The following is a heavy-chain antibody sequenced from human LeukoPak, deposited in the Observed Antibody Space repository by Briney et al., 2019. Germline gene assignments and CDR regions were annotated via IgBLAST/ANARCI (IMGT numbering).Heavy chain of an antibody. D-gene: IGHD3-22*01. CDR1: GYTFTGYY. J-gene: IGHJ4*02. CDR2: INPNSGGT. CDR3: AREAGDDPTMTVVVSNFDY. Sequence: ASVKVSCKASGYTFTGYYMHWVRQAPGQGLEWMGWINPNSGGTNNAQKFQGRVTMTRDTSIGTAYMELSRLRSDDTAVYYCAREAGDDPTMTVVVSNFDYWGQGTLVTVSS. V-gene: IGHV1-2*02.